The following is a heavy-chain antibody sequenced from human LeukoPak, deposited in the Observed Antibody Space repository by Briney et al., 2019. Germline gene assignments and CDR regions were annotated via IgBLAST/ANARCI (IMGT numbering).Heavy chain of an antibody. CDR3: ARLDSSGLYYFDY. D-gene: IGHD3-22*01. J-gene: IGHJ4*02. Sequence: SETLSLTCAVYGGSFSGYYWSWIRQPPGKGLEWIGEINHSGSTNYNPSLKSRVTISVDTSKNQFSLKLSSVTAADTAVYYCARLDSSGLYYFDYWGQGTLVTVSS. V-gene: IGHV4-34*01. CDR1: GGSFSGYY. CDR2: INHSGST.